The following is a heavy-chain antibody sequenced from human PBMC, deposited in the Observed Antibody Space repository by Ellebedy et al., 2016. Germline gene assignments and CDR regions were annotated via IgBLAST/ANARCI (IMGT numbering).Heavy chain of an antibody. D-gene: IGHD5-12*01. J-gene: IGHJ4*02. CDR2: TYYNSKWYN. CDR1: GDSVSINSGG. Sequence: SQTLSLTCAISGDSVSINSGGRNWIRQSPSRGLEWLGRTYYNSKWYNDYAVSVKSRITVNPDTSKNQFSLQLNSVTPEDTAVYYCATGWLRSGFDSWGQGTLVTISS. V-gene: IGHV6-1*01. CDR3: ATGWLRSGFDS.